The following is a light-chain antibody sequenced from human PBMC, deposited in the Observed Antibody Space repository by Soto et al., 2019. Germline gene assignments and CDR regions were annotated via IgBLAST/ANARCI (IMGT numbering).Light chain of an antibody. J-gene: IGLJ1*01. Sequence: QSALTQPASVSGSPGQSITISCTGTSSDVGAYKYVSWYQQHPGKAPKLMIYEVSNRPSGVFNRFSGSKSGNTASLSISGLQAEGEADYYCSSYTSSSIYVFGTGTKLTVL. CDR1: SSDVGAYKY. V-gene: IGLV2-14*01. CDR2: EVS. CDR3: SSYTSSSIYV.